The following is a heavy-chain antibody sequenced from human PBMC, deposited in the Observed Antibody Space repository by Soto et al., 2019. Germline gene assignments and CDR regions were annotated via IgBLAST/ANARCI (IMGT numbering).Heavy chain of an antibody. CDR1: GFTFSSYA. CDR2: ISGGGGST. J-gene: IGHJ4*02. CDR3: ARETRGPFDY. Sequence: PGGSLRLSCAASGFTFSSYAMSWVRQAPGKGLEWVSGISGGGGSTYYADSVKGRFTISRDNSKNTLYLQMNSLRAEDTAVYYCARETRGPFDYWGQGTLVTVSS. V-gene: IGHV3-23*01.